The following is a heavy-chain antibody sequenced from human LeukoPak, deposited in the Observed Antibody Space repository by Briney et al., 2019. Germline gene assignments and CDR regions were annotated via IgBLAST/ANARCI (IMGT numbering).Heavy chain of an antibody. V-gene: IGHV4-4*07. D-gene: IGHD1-26*01. Sequence: SQTLSLTCTVAGGSISSNYWTCIRPPAGKGLEWIGRIYPSGSTNYNPSLKSRVTMSVDTSKNQFSLKLNSVTAADTAAYYCARENSGSYRQFDYWGQGTLVTVSS. CDR3: ARENSGSYRQFDY. CDR2: IYPSGST. J-gene: IGHJ4*02. CDR1: GGSISSNY.